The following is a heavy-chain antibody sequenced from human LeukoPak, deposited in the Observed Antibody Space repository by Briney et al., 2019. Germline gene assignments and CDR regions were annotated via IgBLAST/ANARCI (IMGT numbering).Heavy chain of an antibody. V-gene: IGHV3-23*01. CDR1: GVTLRNYA. D-gene: IGHD2-2*01. Sequence: GGSLRLSCAASGVTLRNYAMTWIRQAPGKGLQWVSVISGDGESTYYADSVRGRFTISRDNSKNTMYLQMNNLRAEETAIYYCAKDRDCSSTGCYVFANWGQGTLVTVSS. CDR3: AKDRDCSSTGCYVFAN. J-gene: IGHJ4*02. CDR2: ISGDGEST.